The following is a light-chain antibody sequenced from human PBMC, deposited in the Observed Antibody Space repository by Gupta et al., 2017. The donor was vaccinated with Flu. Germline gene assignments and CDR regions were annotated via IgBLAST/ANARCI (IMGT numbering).Light chain of an antibody. CDR3: SSDTSSSTVV. V-gene: IGLV2-14*01. J-gene: IGLJ2*01. CDR2: EVS. Sequence: SALTQPASVSGSPGQSITISCTGTSSDVGGYNYVSWYQQHPGKAPNLMIYEVSNRPAGVSNRFSGSKSGNTASLTISERQEEDEADYYCSSDTSSSTVVFGGGTKLTVL. CDR1: SSDVGGYNY.